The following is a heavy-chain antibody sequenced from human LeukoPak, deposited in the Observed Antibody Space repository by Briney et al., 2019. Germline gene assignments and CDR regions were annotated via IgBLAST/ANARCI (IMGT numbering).Heavy chain of an antibody. J-gene: IGHJ6*03. CDR2: INHSGST. CDR1: GGSFSGYH. V-gene: IGHV4-34*01. D-gene: IGHD1-26*01. Sequence: PSETLSLTCAVYGGSFSGYHWSWIRQPPGKGLEWIGEINHSGSTNYNPSLKSRVTISVDTSKNQFSLKLSSVTAADTAVYYCARWSSYSRGYYYYYMDVWGKGTTVTVSS. CDR3: ARWSSYSRGYYYYYMDV.